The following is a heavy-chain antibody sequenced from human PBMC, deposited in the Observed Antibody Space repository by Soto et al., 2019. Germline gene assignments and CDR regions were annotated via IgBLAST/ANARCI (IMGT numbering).Heavy chain of an antibody. Sequence: QVQLVESGGGVVQPGRSLRLSCAASGFTFSSYGMHWVRQAPGKGLEWVAVISYDGSNKYYADSVKGRFTISRDNSKNTLYLQMNSLRAEDTAVYYCAKVRYDILTGYRRDYYYGMDVWGQGTTVTVSS. CDR3: AKVRYDILTGYRRDYYYGMDV. CDR2: ISYDGSNK. CDR1: GFTFSSYG. D-gene: IGHD3-9*01. V-gene: IGHV3-30*18. J-gene: IGHJ6*02.